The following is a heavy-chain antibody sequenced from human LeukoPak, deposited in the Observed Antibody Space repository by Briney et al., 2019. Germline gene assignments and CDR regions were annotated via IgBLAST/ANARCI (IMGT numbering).Heavy chain of an antibody. CDR2: ISAYNGNT. J-gene: IGHJ4*02. CDR3: ARGYYDSSGYYPKSDEYYFDY. CDR1: GYTFTSYG. D-gene: IGHD3-22*01. V-gene: IGHV1-18*01. Sequence: ASVKVSCKASGYTFTSYGISWVRQAPGQGLEWMGWISAYNGNTNYAQKLQGRVTMTTDTSTSTAYMELRSLRSDDTAVYYCARGYYDSSGYYPKSDEYYFDYWGQGTLVTVSS.